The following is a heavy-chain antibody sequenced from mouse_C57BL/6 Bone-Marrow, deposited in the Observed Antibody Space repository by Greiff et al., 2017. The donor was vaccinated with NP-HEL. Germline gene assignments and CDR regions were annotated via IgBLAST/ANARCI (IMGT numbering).Heavy chain of an antibody. CDR2: IYPGDGDT. J-gene: IGHJ3*01. V-gene: IGHV1-82*01. CDR1: GYAFSSSW. CDR3: ARFEPPFAY. Sequence: LVESGPELVKPGASVKISCKASGYAFSSSWMNWVKQRPGKGLEWIGRIYPGDGDTNYNGKFKGKATLTADKSSSTAYMQLSSLTSEDSAVYFCARFEPPFAYWGQGTLVTVSA.